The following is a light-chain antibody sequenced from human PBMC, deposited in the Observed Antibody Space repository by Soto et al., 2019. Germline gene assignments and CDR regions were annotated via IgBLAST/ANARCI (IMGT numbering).Light chain of an antibody. CDR3: QQYHNWPPVT. V-gene: IGKV3-15*01. CDR1: QSVSYY. CDR2: GAS. J-gene: IGKJ4*01. Sequence: EIVLTQSPGTLSLSPGERATLSCRASQSVSYYLAWYQQKPGQAPRLLIYGASTRATGIPARFSGRGSGTEFSLTISSLQSEDFAVYYCQQYHNWPPVTFGGGTKVDI.